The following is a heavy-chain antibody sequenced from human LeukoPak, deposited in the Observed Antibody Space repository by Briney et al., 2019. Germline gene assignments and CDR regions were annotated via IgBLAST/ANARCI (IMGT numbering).Heavy chain of an antibody. CDR2: VSYDGSRN. Sequence: PWGSLRLSCAASGFTFSTHAMHWVRQAPGKGLEWVAAVSYDGSRNYYADSVKGRFTISRDTSNNMLYLQMSSLRPEDTAMYYCAKVWRAHGDFHAFDVWGQGTMVAVSP. J-gene: IGHJ3*01. CDR1: GFTFSTHA. V-gene: IGHV3-30*18. D-gene: IGHD4-17*01. CDR3: AKVWRAHGDFHAFDV.